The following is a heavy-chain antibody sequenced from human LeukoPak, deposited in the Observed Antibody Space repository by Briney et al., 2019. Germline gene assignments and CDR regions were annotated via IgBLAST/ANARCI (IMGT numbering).Heavy chain of an antibody. CDR1: GFTFSIYA. CDR2: ISGNGGST. CDR3: ARDSYNGDYVPGYFQH. V-gene: IGHV3-23*01. J-gene: IGHJ1*01. Sequence: PGGSLRLSCAASGFTFSIYAMSWVRQTPGKGLEWVSAISGNGGSTFYADSVKGRFSISRDNAKNSLYLQMNSLRAEDTAVYYCARDSYNGDYVPGYFQHWGQGTLVTVSS. D-gene: IGHD4-17*01.